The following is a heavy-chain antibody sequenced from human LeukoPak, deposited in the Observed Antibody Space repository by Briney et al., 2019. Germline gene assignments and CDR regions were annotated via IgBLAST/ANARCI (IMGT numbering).Heavy chain of an antibody. CDR1: GFTFSSYA. J-gene: IGHJ3*02. D-gene: IGHD4-17*01. CDR2: ISGSGGST. V-gene: IGHV3-23*01. CDR3: AKVATVTTRGSGAFDI. Sequence: GSLRLSCAASGFTFSSYAMSWVRQAPGKGLEWVSAISGSGGSTYYADSVKGRFTISRDNSKNTLYRQMNSLRAEDTAVYYCAKVATVTTRGSGAFDIWGQGTMVTVSS.